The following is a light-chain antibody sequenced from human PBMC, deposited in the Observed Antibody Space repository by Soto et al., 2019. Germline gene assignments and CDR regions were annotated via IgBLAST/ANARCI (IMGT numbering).Light chain of an antibody. CDR2: ENN. CDR1: SSNIGNSY. Sequence: QSALTQPPSVSAASGQKVTISCSGSSSNIGNSYISWYQQLPGTAPKLLIYENNKRPSGIPDRFSGSKSGTSATLGITGLQTGDEADYYCETWDSTLGAGVFGGGTKLTVL. J-gene: IGLJ3*02. CDR3: ETWDSTLGAGV. V-gene: IGLV1-51*02.